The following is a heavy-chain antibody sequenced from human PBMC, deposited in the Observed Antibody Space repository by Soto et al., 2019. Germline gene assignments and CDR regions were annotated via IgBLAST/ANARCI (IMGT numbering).Heavy chain of an antibody. D-gene: IGHD6-13*01. CDR3: ARGRSYSSSWYVDWYFDL. Sequence: EVQLVESGGGLVQPGGSLRLSCAASGFTFSSYGMNWVRQAPGKGLEWVSYISSSSSTIYYADSVKGRFTISRDNAKNSLYLQMNSLRDEDTAVYYCARGRSYSSSWYVDWYFDLWGRGTLVTVSS. J-gene: IGHJ2*01. CDR1: GFTFSSYG. V-gene: IGHV3-48*02. CDR2: ISSSSSTI.